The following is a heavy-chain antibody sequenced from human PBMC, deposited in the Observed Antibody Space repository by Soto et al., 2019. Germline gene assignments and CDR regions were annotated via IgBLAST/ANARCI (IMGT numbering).Heavy chain of an antibody. V-gene: IGHV4-34*01. Sequence: KSSETLSLTCAVYGGSFSGYYWSWIRQPPGKGLEWIGEINHSGSTNYNPSLKSRVTISVDTSKNQFSLKLSSVTAADTAVYYCAGMGGSGSYSDYYYYGMDVWGQGTTVTV. D-gene: IGHD3-10*01. CDR1: GGSFSGYY. J-gene: IGHJ6*02. CDR3: AGMGGSGSYSDYYYYGMDV. CDR2: INHSGST.